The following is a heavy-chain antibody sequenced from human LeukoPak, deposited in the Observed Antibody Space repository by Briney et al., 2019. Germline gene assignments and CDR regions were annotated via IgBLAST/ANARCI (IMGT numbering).Heavy chain of an antibody. Sequence: GGSLRLSCAASGFTFSSYAMSWVRQAPGKGLEWVSAISIGGTTYCAHSVKGRFTISRDNSKNTVSLQADSVSGEDTALYYCANSEREGSGWYGKNDYWGQGTLVTVSS. CDR1: GFTFSSYA. J-gene: IGHJ4*02. CDR3: ANSEREGSGWYGKNDY. D-gene: IGHD6-19*01. V-gene: IGHV3-23*01. CDR2: ISIGGTT.